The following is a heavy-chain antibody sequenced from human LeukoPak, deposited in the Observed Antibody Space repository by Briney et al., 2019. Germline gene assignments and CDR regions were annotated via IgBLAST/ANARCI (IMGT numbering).Heavy chain of an antibody. CDR2: ISSSSSYI. CDR3: AKRVVTIN. D-gene: IGHD4-23*01. Sequence: GGSLRLSCAASGFTFSSYSMNWVRQAPGKGLEWVSSISSSSSYIYYADSVKGRFTISRDNSKNTLYLQMNSLRAEDAAVYYCAKRVVTINWGQGTLVTVSS. CDR1: GFTFSSYS. V-gene: IGHV3-21*04. J-gene: IGHJ4*02.